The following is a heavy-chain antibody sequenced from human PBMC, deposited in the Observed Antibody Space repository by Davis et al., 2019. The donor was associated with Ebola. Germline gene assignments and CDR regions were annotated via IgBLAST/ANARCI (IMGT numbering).Heavy chain of an antibody. J-gene: IGHJ4*02. CDR1: GFTFSAYY. D-gene: IGHD6-13*01. Sequence: GGSLRLSCAASGFTFSAYYMSWVRQAPGKGLEWVSSISGSGATTYYADSVKGRFTISRDNSKNTLYLQMNSLRAEDTAVYYCAKTRGVAAASAFDYWGQGTLVTVSS. CDR2: ISGSGATT. CDR3: AKTRGVAAASAFDY. V-gene: IGHV3-23*01.